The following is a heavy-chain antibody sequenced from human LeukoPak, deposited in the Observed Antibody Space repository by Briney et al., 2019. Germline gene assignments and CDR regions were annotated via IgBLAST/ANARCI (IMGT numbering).Heavy chain of an antibody. CDR2: ISDSGDK. Sequence: GGSLRLSCAASAFTVTKKYMIWVRQAPGKGLEWVSRISDSGDKRYADSVKGRFTISGDSSHNTLYLQMNSLRAEDTAVYYCARDYYDSSGYYYFDYWGQGTLVTVSS. J-gene: IGHJ4*02. CDR3: ARDYYDSSGYYYFDY. V-gene: IGHV3-66*01. CDR1: AFTVTKKY. D-gene: IGHD3-22*01.